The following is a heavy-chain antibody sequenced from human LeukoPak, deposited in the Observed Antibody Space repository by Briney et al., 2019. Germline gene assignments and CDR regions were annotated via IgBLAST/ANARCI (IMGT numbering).Heavy chain of an antibody. CDR3: ACLEGDY. Sequence: KPSETLSLTCNVSGGSISSYYWSWIRQPPGKGLEWIGYIHYSGSTNYNPSLKSRVTTSVDTSKNQFSLKLSSVTAADTAVYCCACLEGDYWGQGTLVTVSS. CDR1: GGSISSYY. J-gene: IGHJ4*02. V-gene: IGHV4-59*08. D-gene: IGHD3-16*01. CDR2: IHYSGST.